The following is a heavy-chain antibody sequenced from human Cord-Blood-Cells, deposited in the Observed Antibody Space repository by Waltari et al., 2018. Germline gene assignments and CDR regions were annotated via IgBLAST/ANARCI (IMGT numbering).Heavy chain of an antibody. Sequence: EVQLVESGGGLVQPGGSLKLSCAASGFTFSGSAMHWVRQASGKGLEWVGRIRSKTNSYATGYAASVKGRFTISRDDSKNTAYLQMNSLKTEDTAVYYCTRFRLNNFDYWGQGTLVTVSS. J-gene: IGHJ4*02. CDR1: GFTFSGSA. D-gene: IGHD3-9*01. CDR3: TRFRLNNFDY. V-gene: IGHV3-73*02. CDR2: IRSKTNSYAT.